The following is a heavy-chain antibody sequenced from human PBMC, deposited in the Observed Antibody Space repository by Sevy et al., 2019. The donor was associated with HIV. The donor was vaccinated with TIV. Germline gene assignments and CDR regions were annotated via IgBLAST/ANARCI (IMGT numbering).Heavy chain of an antibody. CDR1: GGSINSDH. Sequence: SETLSLTCTVSGGSINSDHWNWIRQPPGKGLEWIGYVYYTGGTNYNPSLKNRVTISVDRTKNQCSLRLTSVTAADTAVYYCERRNDFDIWGQGTMVTVSS. CDR2: VYYTGGT. J-gene: IGHJ3*02. V-gene: IGHV4-59*08. CDR3: ERRNDFDI.